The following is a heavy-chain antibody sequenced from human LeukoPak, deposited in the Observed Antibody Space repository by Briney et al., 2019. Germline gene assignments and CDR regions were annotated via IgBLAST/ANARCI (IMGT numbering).Heavy chain of an antibody. CDR2: MNPNSGNT. Sequence: ASVKVSCKASGYTFTSYDINWVRQATGQGLEWMGWMNPNSGNTGYAQKFQGRVTMTRNTSTSTAYMELSSLRSEDTAVYYCARGVYDILTGYYFDYWGQGTLVTVSS. CDR1: GYTFTSYD. D-gene: IGHD3-9*01. V-gene: IGHV1-8*01. J-gene: IGHJ4*02. CDR3: ARGVYDILTGYYFDY.